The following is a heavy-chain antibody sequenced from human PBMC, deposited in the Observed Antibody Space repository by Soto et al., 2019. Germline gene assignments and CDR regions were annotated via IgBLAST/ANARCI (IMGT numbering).Heavy chain of an antibody. Sequence: EVQLVESGGGLVRPGGSLRLSCAASGFTFSYYWMHWVRQAPGKGLVWVSRIHSDGSSTTYADFVKGRFIISRDNGRNTVGLQMNSVRVEDTAVYYCARGDRGAFDLWGQEPVVTVSS. D-gene: IGHD1-26*01. CDR3: ARGDRGAFDL. CDR1: GFTFSYYW. V-gene: IGHV3-74*01. J-gene: IGHJ3*01. CDR2: IHSDGSST.